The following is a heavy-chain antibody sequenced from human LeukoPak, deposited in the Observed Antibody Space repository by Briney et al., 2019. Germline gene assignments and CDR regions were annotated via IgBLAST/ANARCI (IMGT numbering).Heavy chain of an antibody. CDR2: ISYDGSNK. Sequence: PGGSLRLSCAASGFTFSSYGMHWVRQAPGKGLEWVAVISYDGSNKYYADSVKGRFTISRDNSKNTLYLQMNSLRAEDTAVYYCAKEEVGDCTNDVCSVYFDYWGQGTLVTVSS. CDR1: GFTFSSYG. CDR3: AKEEVGDCTNDVCSVYFDY. D-gene: IGHD2-8*01. V-gene: IGHV3-30*18. J-gene: IGHJ4*02.